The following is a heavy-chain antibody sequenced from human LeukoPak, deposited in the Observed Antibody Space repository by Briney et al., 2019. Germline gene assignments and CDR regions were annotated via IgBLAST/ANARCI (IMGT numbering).Heavy chain of an antibody. CDR1: GFTFSGYW. CDR2: IKQDGSEQ. J-gene: IGHJ4*02. D-gene: IGHD3-10*01. Sequence: GGSLRLSCAASGFTFSGYWMTWVRQAPGKGLEWGANIKQDGSEQYYVDSVKGRFTISRDNAKNSLYLQMNSLRAEDTALYYCVRALWFGEAFFDFWGQGALVTVSS. V-gene: IGHV3-7*01. CDR3: VRALWFGEAFFDF.